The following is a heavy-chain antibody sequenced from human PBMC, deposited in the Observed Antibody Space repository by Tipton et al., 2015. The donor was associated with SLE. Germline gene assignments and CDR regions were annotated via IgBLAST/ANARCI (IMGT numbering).Heavy chain of an antibody. D-gene: IGHD1-26*01. CDR2: IYHRGST. V-gene: IGHV4-30-2*06. CDR1: GGSMSGGVYS. CDR3: ARASGGPGGNYGDDF. Sequence: TLSLTCAVSGGSMSGGVYSWNWIRQSPGKGLEWIGYIYHRGSTYYNPSLKSRVTISVDRSKNHFSLKVTSVTAADTALYYCARASGGPGGNYGDDFWGQGTLVTVSS. J-gene: IGHJ4*02.